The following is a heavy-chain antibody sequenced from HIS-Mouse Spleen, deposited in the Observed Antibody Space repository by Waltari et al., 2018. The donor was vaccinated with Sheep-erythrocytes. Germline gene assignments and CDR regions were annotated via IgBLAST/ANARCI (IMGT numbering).Heavy chain of an antibody. J-gene: IGHJ4*02. V-gene: IGHV3-53*01. CDR3: ARASSGWFRGFDY. D-gene: IGHD6-19*01. Sequence: EVQLVESGGGLIQPGGSLRLSCAASGFTVSSNYMSWVRQAPGKGLEWGAGICGGRRTYYADSVKGRFTISRDNSKNTLYLQMNSLRAEDTAVYYCARASSGWFRGFDYWGQGTLVTVSS. CDR2: ICGGRRT. CDR1: GFTVSSNY.